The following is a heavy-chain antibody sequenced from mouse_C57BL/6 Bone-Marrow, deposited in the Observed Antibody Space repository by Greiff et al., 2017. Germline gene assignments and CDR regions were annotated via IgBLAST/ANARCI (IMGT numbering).Heavy chain of an antibody. V-gene: IGHV1-59*01. J-gene: IGHJ3*01. CDR2: IDPSDSYT. CDR1: GYTFTSYW. Sequence: QVQLQQPGAELVRPGTSVKLSCKASGYTFTSYWMHWVKQRPGHGLEWIGVIDPSDSYTNYNQKFKGKATLTVDTSSSTAYMQLSSLTSEDSAVYYCARTYYDYEGFAYWGQGTLVTVSA. D-gene: IGHD2-4*01. CDR3: ARTYYDYEGFAY.